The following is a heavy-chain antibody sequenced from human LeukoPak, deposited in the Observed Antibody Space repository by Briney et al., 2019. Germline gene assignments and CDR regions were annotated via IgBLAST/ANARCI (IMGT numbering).Heavy chain of an antibody. CDR1: GFTFSSYS. D-gene: IGHD6-19*01. CDR3: ARVRESSGWYSDY. CDR2: ISSSSTYM. Sequence: PGGSLRLSCAASGFTFSSYSMNWVRQAPGKGLEWVSPISSSSTYMYYADSMKGRFTISRDNAKNSLYLQMDSLRAEDTAVYYCARVRESSGWYSDYWGQGTLVTVSS. V-gene: IGHV3-21*01. J-gene: IGHJ4*02.